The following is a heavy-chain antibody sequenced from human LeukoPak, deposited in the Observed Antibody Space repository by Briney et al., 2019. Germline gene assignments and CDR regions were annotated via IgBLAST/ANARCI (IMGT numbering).Heavy chain of an antibody. V-gene: IGHV4-4*07. J-gene: IGHJ4*02. CDR1: GGSISSYY. D-gene: IGHD4-11*01. CDR2: IYTSGST. Sequence: PSETLSLTCTVSGGSISSYYWSWLRQPAAKGLEWIGRIYTSGSTNYNPSLKSRVTMSVDTSKNQFSLKLSSVTAADTAVYYCASNIAQKDYSNHYFDYWGQGTLVTVSS. CDR3: ASNIAQKDYSNHYFDY.